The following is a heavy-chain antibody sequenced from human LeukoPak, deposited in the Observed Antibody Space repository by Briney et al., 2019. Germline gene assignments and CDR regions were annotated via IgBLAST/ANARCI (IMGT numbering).Heavy chain of an antibody. CDR1: GFTSDDHG. V-gene: IGHV3-20*04. Sequence: AGGSLRLSCAASGFTSDDHGMSWVRQAPGKGLEWVSGINWNGGSTGYADSVKGRFTISRDNAKNSLYLQMNSLRAEDTALYYCAGGDRNGWYFDYWGKGTLVTVSS. CDR3: AGGDRNGWYFDY. D-gene: IGHD6-19*01. CDR2: INWNGGST. J-gene: IGHJ4*02.